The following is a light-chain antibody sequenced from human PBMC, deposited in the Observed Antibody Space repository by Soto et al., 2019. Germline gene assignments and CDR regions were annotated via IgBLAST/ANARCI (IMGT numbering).Light chain of an antibody. CDR3: QQHGTSPI. Sequence: EVVLTQSPGTLSLSPVERATLSCRASQAVSSILLAWYQQKPGQAPRLLIYGASSRATGIPDRFSGSGSGTDFTLTVSRLEPEDFAVYYCQQHGTSPIFGGGTKVDIK. J-gene: IGKJ4*01. V-gene: IGKV3-20*01. CDR2: GAS. CDR1: QAVSSIL.